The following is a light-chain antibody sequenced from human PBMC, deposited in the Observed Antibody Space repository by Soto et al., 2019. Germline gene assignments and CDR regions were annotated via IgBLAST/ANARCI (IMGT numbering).Light chain of an antibody. CDR2: DAS. V-gene: IGKV1-5*01. CDR3: EQYNSYPLA. Sequence: DIPMTQSPSTLSASVGDRVTITCRASQSISSWWAWYQQKPGKAPKLLIYDASSLESGVPSRFVCSGSGTEITLNISSLPTYGFATYYGEQYNSYPLAFGPGTKVDIK. J-gene: IGKJ3*01. CDR1: QSISSW.